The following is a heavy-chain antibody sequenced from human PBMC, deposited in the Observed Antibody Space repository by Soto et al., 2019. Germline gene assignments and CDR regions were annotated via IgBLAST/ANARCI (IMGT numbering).Heavy chain of an antibody. Sequence: QVQLVQSGAEVKKPGASVKVSCKASGYTFTNYGFSWVRQAPGQGLEWMGWISTYNGHTNYAQKLQGRVSMTTDTSTTTAYMELRSLRSDDTAVYYCARGGQLFAGNYFDFWGQGTLVTVSS. CDR2: ISTYNGHT. CDR3: ARGGQLFAGNYFDF. V-gene: IGHV1-18*01. J-gene: IGHJ4*02. CDR1: GYTFTNYG. D-gene: IGHD3-10*02.